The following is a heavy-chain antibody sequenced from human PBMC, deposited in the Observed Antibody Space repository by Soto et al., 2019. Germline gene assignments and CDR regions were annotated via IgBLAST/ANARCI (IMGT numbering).Heavy chain of an antibody. V-gene: IGHV3-23*01. CDR2: ISGSGGST. D-gene: IGHD3-22*01. J-gene: IGHJ4*02. CDR1: GFTFGSYA. Sequence: GGSLRLSCAASGFTFGSYAMSWVRQAPGKGLEWVSAISGSGGSTYYADSVKGRFTISRDNSKNTLYLQMNSLRAEDTAVYYCAKVGDHPTISGYLYYFDYWGQGTLVTVSS. CDR3: AKVGDHPTISGYLYYFDY.